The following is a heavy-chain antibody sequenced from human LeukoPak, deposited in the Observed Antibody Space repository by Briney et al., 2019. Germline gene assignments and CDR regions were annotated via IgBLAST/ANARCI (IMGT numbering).Heavy chain of an antibody. CDR3: TTYYYDSSGYYYVSGSY. CDR2: IKSKTDGGTT. V-gene: IGHV3-15*01. J-gene: IGHJ4*02. Sequence: GGSLRLSCAASGFTFSNAWMSWVRQAPGKGLEWVGRIKSKTDGGTTDYAAPVKGRFTISRDGSKNTLYLQMHSLKTEDTAVYYCTTYYYDSSGYYYVSGSYWGQGTLVTVSS. CDR1: GFTFSNAW. D-gene: IGHD3-22*01.